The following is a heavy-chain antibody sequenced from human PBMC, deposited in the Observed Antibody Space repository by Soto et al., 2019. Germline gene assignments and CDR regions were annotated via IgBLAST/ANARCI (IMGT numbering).Heavy chain of an antibody. D-gene: IGHD3-3*01. V-gene: IGHV1-18*04. Sequence: GASVKVSCKASGYTFTSYYMHWVRQAPGQGLEWMGWISAYNGNTNYAQKLQGRVTMTTDTSTSTAYMELRSLRSDDTAVYYCAAQHTIFGVVIHAYGMDVWGQGTTVTVSS. CDR3: AAQHTIFGVVIHAYGMDV. CDR2: ISAYNGNT. J-gene: IGHJ6*02. CDR1: GYTFTSYY.